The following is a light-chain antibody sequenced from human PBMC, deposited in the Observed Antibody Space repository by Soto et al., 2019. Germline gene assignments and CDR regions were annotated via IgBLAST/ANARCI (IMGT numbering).Light chain of an antibody. V-gene: IGKV3-20*01. J-gene: IGKJ3*01. CDR2: GAS. CDR3: QQYSSSPPEFT. CDR1: QSVSSSY. Sequence: EIVLTQSPGTLSVSPGERVTLSCRASQSVSSSYLAWYQQRPGQAPRHLIFGASYRATGIPDTFSGSESGTVFTLPISRLEPEDFAVYYCQQYSSSPPEFTFGPGTKVDSK.